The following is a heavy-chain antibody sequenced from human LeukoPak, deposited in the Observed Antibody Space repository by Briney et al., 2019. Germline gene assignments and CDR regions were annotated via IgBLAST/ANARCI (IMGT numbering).Heavy chain of an antibody. J-gene: IGHJ4*02. CDR1: GIIVSNND. D-gene: IGHD3-22*01. Sequence: PGGSLRLSCAASGIIVSNNDMSWVRQAPGKGLEWVSYISGRSSYTNYADSVKGRFTISRDNAKNSLYLQMNSLRAEDTAVFYCARVHSYDSSGYFDSWGQGTLVTVSS. CDR3: ARVHSYDSSGYFDS. V-gene: IGHV3-11*05. CDR2: ISGRSSYT.